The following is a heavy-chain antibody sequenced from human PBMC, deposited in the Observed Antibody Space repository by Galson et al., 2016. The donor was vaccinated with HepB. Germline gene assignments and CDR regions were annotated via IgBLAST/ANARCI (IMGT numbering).Heavy chain of an antibody. J-gene: IGHJ4*02. Sequence: SLRLSCAASGFTFSGYEMRWVRQAPGKGLEYVSGISRDGGSTYYGDSVKGRFTMSRDNSKNTLYLQMGSLRVEDMAMYYCARVSGGSKYADYGGQGTLVTVSS. CDR1: GFTFSGYE. D-gene: IGHD1-26*01. CDR3: ARVSGGSKYADY. CDR2: ISRDGGST. V-gene: IGHV3-64*02.